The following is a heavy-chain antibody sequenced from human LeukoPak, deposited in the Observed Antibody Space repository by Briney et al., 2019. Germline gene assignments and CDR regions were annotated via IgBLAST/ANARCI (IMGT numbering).Heavy chain of an antibody. V-gene: IGHV3-30*03. CDR2: IAHDGSNK. CDR3: ARSFFQWNYGSCLDS. CDR1: GFTFSKYV. D-gene: IGHD1-7*01. Sequence: GGSLRLSCAASGFTFSKYVMQWVRHAPGKGLEWVALIAHDGSNKIYADSVKGRFTISRENSKNTVYLQMNSLRAEDTAVYSCARSFFQWNYGSCLDSWGQGTLVTVSS. J-gene: IGHJ4*02.